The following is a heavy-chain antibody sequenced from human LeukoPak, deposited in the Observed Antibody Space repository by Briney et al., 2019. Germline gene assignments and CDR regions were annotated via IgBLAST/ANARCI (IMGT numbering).Heavy chain of an antibody. V-gene: IGHV4-39*01. CDR2: IFYSGST. CDR3: ARTRYYYNSRSYGAPYYFDY. D-gene: IGHD3-10*01. J-gene: IGHJ4*02. CDR1: GGSISSSIYY. Sequence: AETLSLTCTVSGGSISSSIYYWGWIRQPPGKGLEWIGSIFYSGSTYYNSSLKSRVIISVDTSKNQFSLKLSSVTAADTAVYYCARTRYYYNSRSYGAPYYFDYWGQGTLVTVSS.